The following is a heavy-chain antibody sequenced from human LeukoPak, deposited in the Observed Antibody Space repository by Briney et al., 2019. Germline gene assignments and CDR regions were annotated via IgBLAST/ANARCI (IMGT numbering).Heavy chain of an antibody. V-gene: IGHV4-59*01. CDR3: AGAYYYDSSGPIDY. CDR1: GGSISSYY. CDR2: IYYSGST. J-gene: IGHJ4*02. Sequence: SETLSLTCTVSGGSISSYYWSWIRQPPGQGLEWIGYIYYSGSTNYNPSLKSRVTISVDTSKNQFSLKLSSVTAADTAVYYCAGAYYYDSSGPIDYWGQGTLVTVSS. D-gene: IGHD3-22*01.